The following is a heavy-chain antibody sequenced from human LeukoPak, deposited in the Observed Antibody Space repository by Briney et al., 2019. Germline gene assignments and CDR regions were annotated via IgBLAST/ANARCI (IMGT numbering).Heavy chain of an antibody. CDR2: ISYEGSNK. CDR1: GFTFSSYA. Sequence: GGSLRLSCTASGFTFSSYAVHWVRQAPGKGLEWVALISYEGSNKYYADSVKGRFTISRDNSKNTLYLQMNSLRAEDTAVYYCTRGSQWLVRRAFDYWGLGTLVTVSS. D-gene: IGHD6-19*01. V-gene: IGHV3-30-3*01. CDR3: TRGSQWLVRRAFDY. J-gene: IGHJ4*02.